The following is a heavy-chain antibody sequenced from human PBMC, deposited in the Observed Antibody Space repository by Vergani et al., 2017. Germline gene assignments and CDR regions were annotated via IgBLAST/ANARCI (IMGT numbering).Heavy chain of an antibody. CDR1: GFTFSSYA. CDR3: AKSIVVVPAAMWGYYGMDV. CDR2: ISGSGGST. J-gene: IGHJ6*02. D-gene: IGHD2-2*01. Sequence: EVQLLESGGGLVQPGGSLRLSCAASGFTFSSYAMSWVRQAPGKGLEWVSAISGSGGSTYYADSVKGRFTISRDNSKNTLYLQMNRLRAEDTAVYYCAKSIVVVPAAMWGYYGMDVWGQGTTVTVSS. V-gene: IGHV3-23*01.